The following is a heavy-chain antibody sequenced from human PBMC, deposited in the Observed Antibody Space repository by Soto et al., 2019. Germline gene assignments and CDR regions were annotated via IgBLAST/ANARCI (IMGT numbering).Heavy chain of an antibody. V-gene: IGHV3-23*01. CDR3: AKDRGVVVPAAIYYYGMDD. Sequence: PVGSLRLSCAASGFTFSSYAMRWVRQAPGKGLEWVSSISGSGGSTYYADSVKGRFTISRDNSKNTLYLQMNSLRAEDTAVYYCAKDRGVVVPAAIYYYGMDDWGQGTTVNVSS. CDR1: GFTFSSYA. J-gene: IGHJ6*02. D-gene: IGHD2-2*01. CDR2: ISGSGGST.